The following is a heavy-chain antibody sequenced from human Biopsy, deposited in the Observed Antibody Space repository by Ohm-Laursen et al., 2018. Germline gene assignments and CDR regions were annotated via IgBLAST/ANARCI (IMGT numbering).Heavy chain of an antibody. Sequence: RSLRLSCSASGITTRSYWMSWIRQAPGKGLQWVAVMWSDGINKNYADSVKGRFTVSRDNSNNVLYLQMSSLRDEDSAVYYCARDDDTTGHYMILNHWGQGTLVTVSS. D-gene: IGHD3-9*01. CDR3: ARDDDTTGHYMILNH. CDR1: GITTRSYW. CDR2: MWSDGINK. V-gene: IGHV3-33*07. J-gene: IGHJ5*02.